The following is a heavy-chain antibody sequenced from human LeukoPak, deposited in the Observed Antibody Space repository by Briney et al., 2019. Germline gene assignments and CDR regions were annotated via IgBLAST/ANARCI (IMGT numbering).Heavy chain of an antibody. J-gene: IGHJ4*02. CDR2: ISGSGGST. CDR3: AKDGPGDYYDSSGFYNY. CDR1: GFTFSSYA. V-gene: IGHV3-23*01. Sequence: GSLRLSCAASGFTFSSYAMSWVRQAPGKGLEWVSAISGSGGSTYYADSVKGRFTISRDNSKNTLYLQMNSLRAEDTAVYYCAKDGPGDYYDSSGFYNYWGQGTLVTVSS. D-gene: IGHD3-22*01.